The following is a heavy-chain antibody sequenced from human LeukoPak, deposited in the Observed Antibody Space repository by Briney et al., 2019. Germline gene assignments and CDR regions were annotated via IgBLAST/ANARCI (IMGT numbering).Heavy chain of an antibody. CDR3: ARENYDFWSAYEGTFDP. D-gene: IGHD3-3*01. CDR1: EFTFSSYW. CDR2: IKQDGGEK. V-gene: IGHV3-7*01. Sequence: GGSLRLSCAASEFTFSSYWMSWVRQAPGKGLEWVANIKQDGGEKYYLDSVKGRFTVSRDNAKNSLYLQMNSLRAEDTAVYYCARENYDFWSAYEGTFDPWGQGTLVTVSS. J-gene: IGHJ5*02.